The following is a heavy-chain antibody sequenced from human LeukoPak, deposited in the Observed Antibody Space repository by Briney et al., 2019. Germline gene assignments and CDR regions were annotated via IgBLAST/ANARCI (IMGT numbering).Heavy chain of an antibody. J-gene: IGHJ5*02. CDR3: ARVGLHEGIWFDP. Sequence: ASVKVSCKASGYTFTSYDINWVRQATGQGLGWMGWMNPNSGNTGYAQKFQGRVTMTRNTSISTAYMELSSLRSEDTAVYYCARVGLHEGIWFDPWGQGTLVTVSS. CDR1: GYTFTSYD. D-gene: IGHD5-24*01. CDR2: MNPNSGNT. V-gene: IGHV1-8*01.